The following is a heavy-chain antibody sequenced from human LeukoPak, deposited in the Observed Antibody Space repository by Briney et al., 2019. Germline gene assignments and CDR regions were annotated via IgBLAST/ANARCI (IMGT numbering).Heavy chain of an antibody. CDR2: ISSSSSYI. Sequence: GGSLRLSCAASGFTFSSYSMNWVRQAPGKGLEWVSSISSSSSYIYYADSVKGRFTISRDNAKNSLYLQMNSLRAEDTAVYYCARVVGMGATPPYFDYWGQGTLVIVSS. CDR3: ARVVGMGATPPYFDY. J-gene: IGHJ4*02. V-gene: IGHV3-21*01. D-gene: IGHD1-26*01. CDR1: GFTFSSYS.